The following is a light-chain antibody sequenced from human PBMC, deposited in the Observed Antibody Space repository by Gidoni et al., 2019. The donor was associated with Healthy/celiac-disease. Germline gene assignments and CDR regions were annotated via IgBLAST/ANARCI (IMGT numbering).Light chain of an antibody. CDR1: QSISIY. Sequence: DIQMTQSPSSLSASVGDRVTITCRASQSISIYLNWYQQKPGKAPKLLIYAASSLKSGVPSRFSVSGSGTDFTLTISSLQPEDFATYDCQQSYSTLPWTFGQGTKVEIK. V-gene: IGKV1-39*01. CDR3: QQSYSTLPWT. J-gene: IGKJ1*01. CDR2: AAS.